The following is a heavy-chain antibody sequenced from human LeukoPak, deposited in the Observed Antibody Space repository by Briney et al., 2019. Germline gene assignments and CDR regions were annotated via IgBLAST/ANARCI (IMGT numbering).Heavy chain of an antibody. CDR3: ARGIAVAGTGDY. Sequence: GSLRLSCAASGFTFSSYWMHWVRQAPGKGLVWVSRINSDGSSTSYADSVKGRFTISRDNAKNTLYLQMNSLRAEDTAVYYCARGIAVAGTGDYWGQGTLVTVSS. V-gene: IGHV3-74*01. CDR2: INSDGSST. J-gene: IGHJ4*02. CDR1: GFTFSSYW. D-gene: IGHD6-19*01.